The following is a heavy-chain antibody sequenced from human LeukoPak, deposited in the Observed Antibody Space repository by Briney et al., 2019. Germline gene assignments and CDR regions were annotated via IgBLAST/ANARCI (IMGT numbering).Heavy chain of an antibody. J-gene: IGHJ4*02. D-gene: IGHD2-2*01. CDR1: AYTFTGYY. CDR3: ARDFGLLPEGSQLPLDY. V-gene: IGHV1-2*02. CDR2: INTISGGT. Sequence: ASVNASCKASAYTFTGYYMHWVRQAPGQGLEWMGWINTISGGTNYAQKFQGRVTMTRDTSISTAYIKLSRLRSDDTAVYYCARDFGLLPEGSQLPLDYWGQGTLVTVSS.